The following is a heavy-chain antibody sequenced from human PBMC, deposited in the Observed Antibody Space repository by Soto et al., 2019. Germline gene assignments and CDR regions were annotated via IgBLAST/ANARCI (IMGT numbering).Heavy chain of an antibody. D-gene: IGHD3-10*01. CDR3: ARDQILWFGALLYGGMDV. V-gene: IGHV3-23*01. CDR1: GFTFSSYA. J-gene: IGHJ6*02. CDR2: ISGSGGST. Sequence: PGGSLRLSCAASGFTFSSYAMSWVRQAPGKGLEWVSAISGSGGSTYYADSVKGRFTISRDNSKNTLYLQMNSLRAEDTAVYYCARDQILWFGALLYGGMDVWGQGTTVTVSS.